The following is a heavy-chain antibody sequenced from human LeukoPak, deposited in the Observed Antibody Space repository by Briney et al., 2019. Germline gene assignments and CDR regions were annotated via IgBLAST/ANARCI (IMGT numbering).Heavy chain of an antibody. CDR2: IIPILGIA. J-gene: IGHJ6*04. CDR3: ARGGSYSPSLDV. D-gene: IGHD1-26*01. V-gene: IGHV1-69*04. Sequence: LELMGRIIPILGIANYAQKFQGRVTITADKSTSTAYMELSSLRSEDTAVYYCARGGSYSPSLDVWGKGTTVTVSS.